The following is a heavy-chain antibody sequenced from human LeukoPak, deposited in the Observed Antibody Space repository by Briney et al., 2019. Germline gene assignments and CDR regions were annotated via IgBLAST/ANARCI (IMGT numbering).Heavy chain of an antibody. CDR1: GSTFSTYP. J-gene: IGHJ4*02. CDR2: ISGNSVTI. Sequence: NPGESLRLSCTASGSTFSTYPMTWVRQAPGQGLEWVSAISGNSVTIYYADSVKGRFTISRDNSKNTLYLQVYSLRAEDTAVYYCAKILSGTYSFDLWGQGTLVTVSS. CDR3: AKILSGTYSFDL. D-gene: IGHD1-26*01. V-gene: IGHV3-23*01.